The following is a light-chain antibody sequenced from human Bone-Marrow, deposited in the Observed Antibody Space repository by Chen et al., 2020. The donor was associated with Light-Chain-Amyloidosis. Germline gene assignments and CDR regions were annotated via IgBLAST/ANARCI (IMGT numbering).Light chain of an antibody. V-gene: IGLV6-57*01. CDR2: EDD. CDR3: QSYQGSSQGV. CDR1: SGSIATNY. Sequence: NFMLTQHHSVSESPGKTVIISFTRSSGSIATNYVQWYQQRPGSSPTTVIYEDDQRPSGVPDRFSGSIDRSSNSASLTISGLKTEDEADYYCQSYQGSSQGVFGGGTKLTVL. J-gene: IGLJ3*02.